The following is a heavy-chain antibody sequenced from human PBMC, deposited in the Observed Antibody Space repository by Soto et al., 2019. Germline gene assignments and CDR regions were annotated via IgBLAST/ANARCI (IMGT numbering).Heavy chain of an antibody. V-gene: IGHV4-59*01. CDR3: ARAVAGQMIVWFDP. CDR1: GGSISSYY. J-gene: IGHJ5*02. D-gene: IGHD6-19*01. CDR2: IYYSGST. Sequence: QVQLQESGPGLVKPSETLSLTCTVSGGSISSYYWSWIRQPPGKGLEWIGYIYYSGSTNYNPSLKSRVTISVDTSKNQFSLKRSSVTAADTAVYYCARAVAGQMIVWFDPWCQGTLVTVSS.